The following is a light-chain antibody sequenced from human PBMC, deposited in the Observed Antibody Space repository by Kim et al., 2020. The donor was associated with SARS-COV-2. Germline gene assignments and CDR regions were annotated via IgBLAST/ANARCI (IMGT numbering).Light chain of an antibody. CDR1: QSVTNNF. V-gene: IGKV3-20*01. Sequence: EIVLTQSPGTLSLSPRERATLSCRASQSVTNNFLAWYQQRPGQAPRLLIYGASNRATGIPDRFSGSGSRTDFTLTISRLEPEDFAVYYCQQYGISPTFGRGTKVDIK. CDR2: GAS. CDR3: QQYGISPT. J-gene: IGKJ4*01.